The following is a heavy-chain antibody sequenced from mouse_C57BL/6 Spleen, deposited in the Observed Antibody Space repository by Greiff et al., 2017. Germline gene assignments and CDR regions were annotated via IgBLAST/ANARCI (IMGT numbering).Heavy chain of an antibody. D-gene: IGHD4-1*01. CDR3: ARGELTGTRYFDY. CDR2: ISGGGGNT. Sequence: EVQVVESGGGLVKPGGSLKLSCAASGFTFSSYTMSWVRQTPEKRLEWVATISGGGGNTYYPDSVKGRFTISRDNAKNTLYLQMSSLRSEDTALYYWARGELTGTRYFDYWGQGTTLTVSS. V-gene: IGHV5-9*01. CDR1: GFTFSSYT. J-gene: IGHJ2*01.